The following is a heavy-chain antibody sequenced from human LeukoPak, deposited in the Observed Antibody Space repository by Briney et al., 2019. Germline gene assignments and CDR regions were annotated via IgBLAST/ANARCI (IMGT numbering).Heavy chain of an antibody. CDR3: ARGTPMVRGVIITPSDY. CDR1: GGTFSSYA. D-gene: IGHD3-10*01. J-gene: IGHJ4*02. V-gene: IGHV1-18*01. CDR2: ISAYNGNT. Sequence: ASVKVSCKASGGTFSSYAISWVRQAPGQGLEWMGWISAYNGNTNYAQKLQGRVTMTTDTSTSTAYMELRSLRSDDTAVYYCARGTPMVRGVIITPSDYWGQGTLVTVSS.